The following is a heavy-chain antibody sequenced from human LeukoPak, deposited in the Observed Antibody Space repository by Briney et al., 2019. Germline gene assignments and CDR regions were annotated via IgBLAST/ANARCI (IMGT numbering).Heavy chain of an antibody. V-gene: IGHV3-30*18. D-gene: IGHD1-20*01. CDR3: AKDRDNWNDVPLDY. J-gene: IGHJ4*02. CDR1: GCTFSSYC. CDR2: ISYDGSNK. Sequence: GKSLSLSCPASGCTFSSYCMHWVRQAPGKGLEWVAVISYDGSNKYYADSVKGRFTISRDNSKNTLYLQMNSLRAEDTAVYYCAKDRDNWNDVPLDYWGQGTLVTVSS.